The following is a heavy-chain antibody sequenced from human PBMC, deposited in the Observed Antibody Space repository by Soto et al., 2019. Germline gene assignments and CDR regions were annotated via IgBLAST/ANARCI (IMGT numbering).Heavy chain of an antibody. CDR3: ARDYGDYLDYFXY. D-gene: IGHD4-17*01. CDR2: IYYSGST. V-gene: IGHV4-39*01. J-gene: IGHJ4*02. CDR1: GGSISSSSYY. Sequence: SETLSLTCTVSGGSISSSSYYWGWIRQPPGKGLEWIGSIYYSGSTYYNPSLKSRVTISVDTSKNQFSLKLSSVTAADTAVYYCARDYGDYLDYFXYWGQGTLVTVSS.